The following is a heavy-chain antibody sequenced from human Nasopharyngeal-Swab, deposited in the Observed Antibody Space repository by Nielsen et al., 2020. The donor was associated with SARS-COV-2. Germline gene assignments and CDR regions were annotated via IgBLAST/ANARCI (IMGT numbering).Heavy chain of an antibody. J-gene: IGHJ4*02. CDR1: GYSFANYW. CDR3: AKSSGSGYDANSFDF. V-gene: IGHV5-51*01. Sequence: GESLKISCQGSGYSFANYWIGWVRQMPGKGLECMGIIYPGDSDTRYSPSFHGQVTISADRSTSTTYLHLSSPKASDTAMYYCAKSSGSGYDANSFDFWGQGTLVTVSS. CDR2: IYPGDSDT. D-gene: IGHD5-12*01.